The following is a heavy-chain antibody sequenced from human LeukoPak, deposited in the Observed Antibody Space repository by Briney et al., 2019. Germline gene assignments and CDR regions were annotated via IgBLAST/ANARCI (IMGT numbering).Heavy chain of an antibody. J-gene: IGHJ3*02. V-gene: IGHV1-18*01. Sequence: ALVKVSCKASGYPFTNYGIAWVRQAPGQGLECMGWISGTSGNTVYAQKVQDRVTMTTDTSTSTAFMELRSLRSDDTAVYYCARQSFVPNRSPDAALDIWGQGTMVTVSS. CDR1: GYPFTNYG. CDR2: ISGTSGNT. D-gene: IGHD1-14*01. CDR3: ARQSFVPNRSPDAALDI.